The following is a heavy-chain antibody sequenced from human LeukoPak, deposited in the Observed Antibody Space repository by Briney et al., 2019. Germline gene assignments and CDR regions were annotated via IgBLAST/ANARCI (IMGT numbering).Heavy chain of an antibody. CDR3: AKATKEYSSSWYIRDFDY. Sequence: GGSLGLSCAASGFTFSSYAMSWVRQAPGKGLEWVSAISGSGSSTYYAGSVKGRFTISRDNSKNTLYLQMNSLRAEDTAVYYCAKATKEYSSSWYIRDFDYWGQGTLVTVSS. V-gene: IGHV3-23*01. J-gene: IGHJ4*02. D-gene: IGHD6-13*01. CDR2: ISGSGSST. CDR1: GFTFSSYA.